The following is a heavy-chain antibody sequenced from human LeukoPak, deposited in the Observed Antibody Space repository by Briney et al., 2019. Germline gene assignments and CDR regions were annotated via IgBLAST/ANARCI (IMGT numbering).Heavy chain of an antibody. CDR3: ARGRGRITIFGVVTLYYYMDV. D-gene: IGHD3-3*01. J-gene: IGHJ6*03. CDR2: IFHSGNS. Sequence: PSETLSLTCTVSGYSMSSGYYWGWIRQPPGKGLQWIGGIFHSGNSYYNPSLKSRVAISVDTSKNQFSLKLSSVTAADTAVYYCARGRGRITIFGVVTLYYYMDVWGKGTTVTVSS. V-gene: IGHV4-38-2*02. CDR1: GYSMSSGYY.